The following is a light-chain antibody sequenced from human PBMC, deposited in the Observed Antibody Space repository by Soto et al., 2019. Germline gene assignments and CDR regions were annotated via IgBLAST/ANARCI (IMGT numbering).Light chain of an antibody. CDR2: DAS. CDR1: QSISSW. J-gene: IGKJ1*01. V-gene: IGKV1-5*01. Sequence: DIHLTPSPSTLSASVGARVTITSRASQSISSWLAWYQQKPGKAPKLLIYDASNLQSGIPSRFSGSGSGTEFTLTISSLQPDDFATYYCQQYNTCPRTFGQGTKVDIK. CDR3: QQYNTCPRT.